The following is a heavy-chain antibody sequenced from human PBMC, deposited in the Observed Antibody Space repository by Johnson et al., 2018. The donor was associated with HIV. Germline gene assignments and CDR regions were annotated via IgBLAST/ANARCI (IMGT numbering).Heavy chain of an antibody. J-gene: IGHJ3*02. CDR2: IDSSGSGI. CDR1: GFTFSSYA. Sequence: QLVESGGGVVQPGRSLRLSCAASGFTFSSYAMHWVRQAPGKGLEWVSYIDSSGSGIYYADSVKGRFTISRDNAKNSLYLQMNSLRAEDTAVYYCAREGGLTGAFDIWGQGTMVTVSS. V-gene: IGHV3-48*04. D-gene: IGHD3-16*01. CDR3: AREGGLTGAFDI.